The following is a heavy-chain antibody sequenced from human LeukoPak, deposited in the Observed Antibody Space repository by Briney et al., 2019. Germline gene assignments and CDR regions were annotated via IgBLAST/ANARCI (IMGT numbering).Heavy chain of an antibody. D-gene: IGHD2-21*02. V-gene: IGHV4-59*01. CDR3: ARAPPRRCPGNDCYPIFDF. J-gene: IGHJ4*02. Sequence: SETLCLTCTVSGDSIISSYWSWIRQPPGKGLEWIAYMKVNGKTDYNPPLKSRVTISLDTSKNQFSLILNSVTTADTAVYYCARAPPRRCPGNDCYPIFDFWGQGSRVTVSS. CDR2: MKVNGKT. CDR1: GDSIISSY.